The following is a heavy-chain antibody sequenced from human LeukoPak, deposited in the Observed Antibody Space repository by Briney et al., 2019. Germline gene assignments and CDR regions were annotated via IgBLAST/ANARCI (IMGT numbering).Heavy chain of an antibody. CDR1: GFTFSSYS. V-gene: IGHV3-21*04. J-gene: IGHJ6*02. Sequence: GGSLRLSCAASGFTFSSYSMNWVRQAPGKGLEWVSSISSSSSYIYYADSVKGRLTISRDNAQNSLYLQMSNLRAEDTAVYFCARGGGLDVWGQGATVTVSS. CDR3: ARGGGLDV. D-gene: IGHD3-16*01. CDR2: ISSSSSYI.